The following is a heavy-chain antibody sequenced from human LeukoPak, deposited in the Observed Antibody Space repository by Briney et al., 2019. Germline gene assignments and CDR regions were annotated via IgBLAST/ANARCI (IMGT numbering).Heavy chain of an antibody. CDR2: IYTSGST. V-gene: IGHV4-61*02. J-gene: IGHJ4*02. CDR1: GASISSGSYY. D-gene: IGHD6-13*01. Sequence: ASETLSLTCTVSGASISSGSYYWSWIRQPAGKGLEWIGRIYTSGSTTYNPSLKSRVTISVDTSKNQFSLKLSSVTAADTAVYYCARDSRSWYLGSGFDYWGQGTLVTVSS. CDR3: ARDSRSWYLGSGFDY.